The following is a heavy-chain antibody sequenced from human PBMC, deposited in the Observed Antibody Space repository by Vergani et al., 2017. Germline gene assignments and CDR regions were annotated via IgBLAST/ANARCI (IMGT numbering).Heavy chain of an antibody. J-gene: IGHJ6*03. D-gene: IGHD3-3*01. Sequence: QVQLVQSGAEVKKPGSSVKVSCKASGGTFSSYTISWVRQAPGQGLEWMGRIIPILGIANYAQKFQGRVTITADKSTSTAYMELSSLRSEDTAVYYCAKSGVVPIYYYYMDVWGKGTTVTVSS. CDR1: GGTFSSYT. CDR2: IIPILGIA. V-gene: IGHV1-69*02. CDR3: AKSGVVPIYYYYMDV.